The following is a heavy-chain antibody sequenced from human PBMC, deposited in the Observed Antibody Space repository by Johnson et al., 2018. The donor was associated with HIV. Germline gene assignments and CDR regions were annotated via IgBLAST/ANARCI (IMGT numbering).Heavy chain of an antibody. CDR1: GFTFSSYW. V-gene: IGHV3-7*01. D-gene: IGHD1-1*01. Sequence: MLLVESGGGVVQPGRSLRLSCAASGFTFSSYWMSWVRQAPGKGLEWVANIKQDGSEKYYADSVKGRFTISRDNSKNTLYLQMNSLRAEDTAVYYCANFYTDNTLGLFGAFDIWGQGTMVTVSS. CDR3: ANFYTDNTLGLFGAFDI. J-gene: IGHJ3*02. CDR2: IKQDGSEK.